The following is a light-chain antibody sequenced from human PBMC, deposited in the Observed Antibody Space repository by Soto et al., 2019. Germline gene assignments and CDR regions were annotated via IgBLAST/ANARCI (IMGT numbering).Light chain of an antibody. CDR2: EVS. Sequence: SALTQPASVSGSPGQSITISCTGTSSDVGTYSSVSWYQQHPGKAPKLMIYEVSNRPSGISNRFSGSKSGNTASLTISGLQAEDEADYYCSSYTISTTWVFGGGTKLTVL. CDR3: SSYTISTTWV. V-gene: IGLV2-14*01. CDR1: SSDVGTYSS. J-gene: IGLJ3*02.